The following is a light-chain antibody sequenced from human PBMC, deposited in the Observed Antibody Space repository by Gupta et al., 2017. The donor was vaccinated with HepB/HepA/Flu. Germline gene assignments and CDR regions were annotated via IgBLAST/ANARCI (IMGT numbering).Light chain of an antibody. CDR3: HQYGTCPVP. Sequence: EIVMTQSPATLSVSPGERVTLSCRAPQSFDNNLAWYQQKPGKSPRLLIYGASTRATGVPARFSGSGSGTEFTLTIRRLQSEDFAVYYCHQYGTCPVPFGQGTMVEF. CDR1: QSFDNN. V-gene: IGKV3-15*01. CDR2: GAS. J-gene: IGKJ1*01.